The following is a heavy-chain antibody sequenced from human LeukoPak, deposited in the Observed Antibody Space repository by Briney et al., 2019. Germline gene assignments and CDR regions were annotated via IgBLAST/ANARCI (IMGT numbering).Heavy chain of an antibody. CDR1: GFTVSSNY. J-gene: IGHJ6*03. CDR3: ARARGGYGGNWVDYYYYMDV. CDR2: IYGGGST. V-gene: IGHV3-53*01. Sequence: GGSLRLSCAASGFTVSSNYMSWVRQAPGKGLEWVSVIYGGGSTYYADSVKGRFTISRDNSKNTLYLQMNSLRAEDTAVYYCARARGGYGGNWVDYYYYMDVWGKGTTVTVSS. D-gene: IGHD4-23*01.